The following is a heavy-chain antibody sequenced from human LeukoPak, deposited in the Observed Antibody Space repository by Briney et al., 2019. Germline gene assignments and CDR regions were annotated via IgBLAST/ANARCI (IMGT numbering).Heavy chain of an antibody. CDR2: ISSSGSTI. V-gene: IGHV3-11*01. J-gene: IGHJ6*02. Sequence: GGSLRLSCAASGFTFSDYYMSWIRQAPGKGLEWVSYISSSGSTIYYADSVKGRFTISRHNSKNTLYLQMNSLRAEDTAVYYCARAGGSYYYGMDVWGQGTTVTVSS. CDR1: GFTFSDYY. CDR3: ARAGGSYYYGMDV. D-gene: IGHD1-26*01.